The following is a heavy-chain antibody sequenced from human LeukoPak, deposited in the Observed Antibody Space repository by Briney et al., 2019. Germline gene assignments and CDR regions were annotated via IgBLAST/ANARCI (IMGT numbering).Heavy chain of an antibody. CDR3: ARFEVGIHYGDCDY. V-gene: IGHV1-18*01. J-gene: IGHJ4*02. CDR2: ISAYNGDT. D-gene: IGHD4-17*01. CDR1: GYTFSSYG. Sequence: GASVKVSCKSSGYTFSSYGVTWVRQAPGQGLEWKGWISAYNGDTNYAQKLQGRVTMTTDTSTSTAYMELRSLRSDDTAVYYCARFEVGIHYGDCDYWGQGTLVTVSS.